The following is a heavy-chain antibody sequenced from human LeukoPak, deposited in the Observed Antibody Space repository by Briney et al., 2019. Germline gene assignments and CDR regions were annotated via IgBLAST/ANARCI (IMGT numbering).Heavy chain of an antibody. CDR3: ARDGYCSGGSCSDTRYYYYGMDV. J-gene: IGHJ6*02. CDR2: ISAYNGNT. Sequence: ASVKVSCKASGYTFTSHGISWVRQAPGQGLEWMGWISAYNGNTNYAQKLQGRVTMTTDTSTSTAYMELRSLRSDDTAVYYCARDGYCSGGSCSDTRYYYYGMDVWGQGTTVTVSS. CDR1: GYTFTSHG. D-gene: IGHD2-15*01. V-gene: IGHV1-18*01.